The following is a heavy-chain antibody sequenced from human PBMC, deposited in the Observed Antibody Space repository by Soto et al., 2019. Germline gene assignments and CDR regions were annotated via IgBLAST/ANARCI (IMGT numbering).Heavy chain of an antibody. CDR3: ARRHIAAAGYYYGMDV. D-gene: IGHD6-13*01. Sequence: PGESLKISCKGSGYSFTNYWIGWVRQMPGKGLEWMGIIYPGDSDTRYSPSFQGQVTISVDKSISTAYLQWSSLKASDTAMYYCARRHIAAAGYYYGMDVWGKGTTVTVYS. J-gene: IGHJ6*04. CDR2: IYPGDSDT. V-gene: IGHV5-51*01. CDR1: GYSFTNYW.